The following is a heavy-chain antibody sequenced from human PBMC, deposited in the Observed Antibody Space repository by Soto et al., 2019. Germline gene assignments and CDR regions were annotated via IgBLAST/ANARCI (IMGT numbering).Heavy chain of an antibody. J-gene: IGHJ4*02. CDR3: ARRRYGDY. D-gene: IGHD1-1*01. CDR1: GYTFTSYG. CDR2: ISAHNGNT. V-gene: IGHV1-18*01. Sequence: QVHLVQSGAEVKKPGASVKVSCKCSGYTFTSYGITWVRQAPGQGLEWMGWISAHNGNTDYAQKLQGRVTVTRDTSTSTAYMELRSLRSDDTALYYCARRRYGDYWGQGALVTVSS.